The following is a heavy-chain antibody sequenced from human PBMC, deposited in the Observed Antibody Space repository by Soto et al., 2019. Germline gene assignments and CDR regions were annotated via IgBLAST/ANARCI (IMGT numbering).Heavy chain of an antibody. V-gene: IGHV1-69*12. Sequence: QVQLVQSGAEVKKPGSSVKVSCKASGGTFSSYAISWVRQAPGQGLEWMGGIIPIFGTANYAQKFQGRVTINADESTSTAYMELSSLRSEDTAVYYCARAERIAAAGTFTYYYGMDVWGQGTTVTVSS. CDR3: ARAERIAAAGTFTYYYGMDV. J-gene: IGHJ6*02. CDR1: GGTFSSYA. D-gene: IGHD6-13*01. CDR2: IIPIFGTA.